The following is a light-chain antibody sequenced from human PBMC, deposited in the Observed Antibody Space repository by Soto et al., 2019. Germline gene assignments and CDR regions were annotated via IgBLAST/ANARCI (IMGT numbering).Light chain of an antibody. CDR3: AAWDDSLHDIV. Sequence: QSVLTEPPSASGTPGQKVTISCSGSSSNIGPNAVNWYQQLTGTAPKLLLYNNNQRPSGVSDRFSGSQSGTSASLAISGLQSDDDADYNCAAWDDSLHDIVFGTGAKLTVL. J-gene: IGLJ1*01. CDR2: NNN. V-gene: IGLV1-44*01. CDR1: SSNIGPNA.